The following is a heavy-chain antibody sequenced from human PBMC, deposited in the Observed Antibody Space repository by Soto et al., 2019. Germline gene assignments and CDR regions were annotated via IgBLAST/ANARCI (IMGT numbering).Heavy chain of an antibody. CDR2: ISYEGRNK. J-gene: IGHJ4*02. V-gene: IGHV3-30*18. D-gene: IGHD2-15*01. CDR1: GLTFSLYG. CDR3: AKGRDSTLLRWQYFDN. Sequence: PGGSLRLSCAVSGLTFSLYGMHWVRQAPGKGLEWVAFISYEGRNKYYADYVRGRFTISRDNSKNTLSLQLDSLRPEDTAVYYCAKGRDSTLLRWQYFDNWGQGTQVTVSS.